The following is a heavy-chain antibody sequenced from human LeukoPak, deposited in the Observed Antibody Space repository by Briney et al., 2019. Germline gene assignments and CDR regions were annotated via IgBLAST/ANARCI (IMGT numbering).Heavy chain of an antibody. CDR1: GGSISSYY. CDR3: ATGYYYDSSGMFDY. D-gene: IGHD3-22*01. J-gene: IGHJ4*02. Sequence: SETLSLTCTVSGGSISSYYWSWIRQPPGQGLEWIGYIYYSGSTNYNPSFKSRVTISVDTSKSQFSLNLSSVSAADTAVYYCATGYYYDSSGMFDYWGQGILVTVSS. V-gene: IGHV4-59*01. CDR2: IYYSGST.